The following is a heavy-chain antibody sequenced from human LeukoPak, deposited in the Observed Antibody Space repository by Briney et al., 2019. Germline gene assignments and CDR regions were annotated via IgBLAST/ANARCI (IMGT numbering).Heavy chain of an antibody. V-gene: IGHV3-23*01. CDR3: VRGSSFGRALVAENFDY. D-gene: IGHD3-10*01. CDR2: ISGFGGNT. CDR1: GFTFSSYA. J-gene: IGHJ4*02. Sequence: PGGSLRLSCAASGFTFSSYAMSWVRQAPGKGLEWVSAISGFGGNTYYADSVKGRFTISRDNSKNTLYLQMNSLRADDTAVYYCVRGSSFGRALVAENFDYWGQGTLVTVSS.